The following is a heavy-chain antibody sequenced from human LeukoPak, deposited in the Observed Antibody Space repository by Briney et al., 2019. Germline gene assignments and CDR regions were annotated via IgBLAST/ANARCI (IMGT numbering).Heavy chain of an antibody. CDR2: MNPNSGNT. Sequence: GASVKVSCKASGGTFSSYAISWVRQATGQGLEWMGWMNPNSGNTGYAQKFQGRVTMTRNTSISTAYMELSSLRSEDTAVYYCASLGWGYYGSGSYWIFDYWGQGTLVTVSS. J-gene: IGHJ4*02. CDR3: ASLGWGYYGSGSYWIFDY. CDR1: GGTFSSYA. D-gene: IGHD3-10*01. V-gene: IGHV1-8*02.